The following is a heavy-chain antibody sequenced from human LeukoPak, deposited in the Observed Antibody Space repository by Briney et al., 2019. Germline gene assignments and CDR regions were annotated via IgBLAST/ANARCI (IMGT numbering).Heavy chain of an antibody. CDR3: ARDAGYCSSTSCNNWFDP. V-gene: IGHV1-8*01. CDR1: GYTFTSYD. Sequence: ASVKVSCKASGYTFTSYDINWVRQATGQGLEWIGWMNPNSGNTGYAQKFQGRVTMTRNTSISTAYMELSSLRSEDTAVYYCARDAGYCSSTSCNNWFDPWGQGTLVTVSS. D-gene: IGHD2-2*01. J-gene: IGHJ5*02. CDR2: MNPNSGNT.